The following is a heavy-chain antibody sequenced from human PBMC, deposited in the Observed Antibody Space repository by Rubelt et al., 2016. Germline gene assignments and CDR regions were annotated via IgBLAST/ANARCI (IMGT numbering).Heavy chain of an antibody. Sequence: QEQLVQSGAEVRKPGASVSISCKPSGHNFIGYHIHWVRQAPGQGLEWMGIINSSGGSTSYAQKFQGRVSFTRDTLELNSLRPEDTAVYFCAARHGTQTYGAFDLWGQGTKVTVSS. CDR3: AARHGTQTYGAFDL. V-gene: IGHV1-46*01. CDR2: INSSGGST. CDR1: GHNFIGYH. J-gene: IGHJ3*01. D-gene: IGHD6-13*01.